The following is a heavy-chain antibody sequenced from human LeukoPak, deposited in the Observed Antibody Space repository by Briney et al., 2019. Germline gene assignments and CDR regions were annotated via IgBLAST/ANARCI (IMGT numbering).Heavy chain of an antibody. CDR2: IIPIFATA. CDR1: GYTFTNYG. CDR3: ARGPITTRSHFDY. V-gene: IGHV1-69*13. J-gene: IGHJ4*02. D-gene: IGHD3-22*01. Sequence: SVKVSCKASGYTFTNYGITWVRQAPGQGLEWMGGIIPIFATANYAQKFQGRVTITADESTSTAYMELSSLRSEDTAVYYCARGPITTRSHFDYWGQGTLVTVSS.